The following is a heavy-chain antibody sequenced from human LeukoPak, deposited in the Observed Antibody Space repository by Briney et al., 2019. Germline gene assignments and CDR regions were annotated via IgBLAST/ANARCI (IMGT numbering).Heavy chain of an antibody. J-gene: IGHJ4*02. D-gene: IGHD6-13*01. CDR2: ISHDESRQ. CDR3: ARVVDGGSSWYSPMEY. Sequence: GGSLRLSCAASGFTFSNYAMDWVRQAPGKGVEWLAVISHDESRQDYADPVKGRFTISRDNSQNTLFLQMNSLRIEDTAVYYCARVVDGGSSWYSPMEYWGQGTRVTVSS. CDR1: GFTFSNYA. V-gene: IGHV3-30-3*01.